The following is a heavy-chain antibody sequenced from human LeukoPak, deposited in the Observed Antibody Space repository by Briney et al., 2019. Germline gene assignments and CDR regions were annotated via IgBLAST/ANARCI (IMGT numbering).Heavy chain of an antibody. CDR2: INQDGTEK. Sequence: GGSLRLSCAASGFSFSTYWMSWVRQAPGKGLEWVANINQDGTEKYYVDSVKGRFTVSRDYAKNSLYLQMNSLRVEDTAVYYCAKVAKYYYGPETYYFFEQWGQGTPVTASS. J-gene: IGHJ4*02. CDR3: AKVAKYYYGPETYYFFEQ. V-gene: IGHV3-7*01. D-gene: IGHD3-10*01. CDR1: GFSFSTYW.